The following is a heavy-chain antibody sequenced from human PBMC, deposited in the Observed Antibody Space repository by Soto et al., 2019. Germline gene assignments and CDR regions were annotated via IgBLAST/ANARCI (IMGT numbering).Heavy chain of an antibody. CDR3: AKIYGPELRTDDAFDI. CDR2: ISWNSGSI. V-gene: IGHV3-9*01. J-gene: IGHJ3*02. D-gene: IGHD1-7*01. Sequence: GGSLRLSCAASGFTFDDYAMHWVRQAPGKGLEWVSGISWNSGSIGYADSVKGRFTISRDNAKNSLYLQMNSLRAEDTALYYCAKIYGPELRTDDAFDIWGQGTMVTVSS. CDR1: GFTFDDYA.